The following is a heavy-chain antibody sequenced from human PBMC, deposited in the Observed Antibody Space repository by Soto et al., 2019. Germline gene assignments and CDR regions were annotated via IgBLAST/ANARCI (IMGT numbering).Heavy chain of an antibody. Sequence: PSETLSLTCTVSGGSISNTNYYWGWIRQPPGKGLEWIGSIYYSGSTYYNPSLKSRITISVDTSKDQFSLKLNSVTAADTAVYYCASHHNYAAASPLWGQGTLDTVSS. V-gene: IGHV4-39*01. CDR1: GGSISNTNYY. CDR3: ASHHNYAAASPL. CDR2: IYYSGST. J-gene: IGHJ4*02. D-gene: IGHD1-20*01.